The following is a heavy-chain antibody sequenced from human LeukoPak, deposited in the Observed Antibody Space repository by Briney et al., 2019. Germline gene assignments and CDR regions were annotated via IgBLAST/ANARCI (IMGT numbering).Heavy chain of an antibody. CDR1: GFSLSDYG. CDR3: ARDRAMVVGSSWYYDY. D-gene: IGHD2/OR15-2a*01. CDR2: IWYDGSNK. Sequence: GGSLRLSCAASGFSLSDYGMHWVRQAPGKGLEWVSVIWYDGSNKYYADSVKGRFTISKDTSKNTLYLQMNSLRAEDTALYYCARDRAMVVGSSWYYDYWGQGTLVTVSS. J-gene: IGHJ4*02. V-gene: IGHV3-33*01.